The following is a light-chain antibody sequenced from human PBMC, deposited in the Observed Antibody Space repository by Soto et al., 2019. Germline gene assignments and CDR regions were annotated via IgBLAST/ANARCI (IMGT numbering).Light chain of an antibody. Sequence: DIQMTKSPSTLSASVGDRVTITCRASQSISSWLAWYQQKPGKAPKLLIYKASSLESGVPSRFSGSGSGTEFTLTISSLQPDDFATYYCQQYNSYPYTFGQGTKLDIK. J-gene: IGKJ2*01. CDR3: QQYNSYPYT. CDR2: KAS. CDR1: QSISSW. V-gene: IGKV1-5*03.